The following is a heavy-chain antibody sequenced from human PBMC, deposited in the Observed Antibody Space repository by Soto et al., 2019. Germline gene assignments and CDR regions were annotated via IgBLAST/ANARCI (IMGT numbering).Heavy chain of an antibody. CDR3: ARRYYYDSSGYGDYYYYYGMDV. CDR2: INPSGGST. Sequence: QVQLVQSGAEVKKPGASVKVSCKASGYTFTTYYMHWVRQAPGQGLEWMGIINPSGGSTSYAQKCQGRVTMTRDTSTSIVYMELSSLRSEDTAVYYCARRYYYDSSGYGDYYYYYGMDVWGQGTTVTVSS. V-gene: IGHV1-46*01. D-gene: IGHD3-22*01. J-gene: IGHJ6*02. CDR1: GYTFTTYY.